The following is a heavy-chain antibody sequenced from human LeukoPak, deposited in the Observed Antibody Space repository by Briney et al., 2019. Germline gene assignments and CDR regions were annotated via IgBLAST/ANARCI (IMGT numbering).Heavy chain of an antibody. CDR2: IYYSGST. V-gene: IGHV4-39*07. Sequence: SETLSLTCTVSGGSISSSSYYWGWIRQPPGQGLEWLGSIYYSGSTYYNPSLKIRVTISVDRSKNQFSLKLTSVTAADTAVYYCARGIAAASERALDIWGQGTTVTVSS. CDR3: ARGIAAASERALDI. CDR1: GGSISSSSYY. J-gene: IGHJ3*02. D-gene: IGHD6-13*01.